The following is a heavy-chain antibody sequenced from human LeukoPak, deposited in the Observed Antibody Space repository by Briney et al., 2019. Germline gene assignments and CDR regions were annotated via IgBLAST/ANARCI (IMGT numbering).Heavy chain of an antibody. V-gene: IGHV3-49*04. CDR2: IRSKAYGGTT. CDR1: GFTFGEYA. J-gene: IGHJ4*02. D-gene: IGHD6-19*01. Sequence: GGSLRLSCSAAGFTFGEYAMSWVRQAPGKGLEWVGFIRSKAYGGTTEYAASVKGRFTISRDDSKSIAYLQMNSLRTEDTAVYYCTRSHNEAVAGLDYWGQGTLVTVSS. CDR3: TRSHNEAVAGLDY.